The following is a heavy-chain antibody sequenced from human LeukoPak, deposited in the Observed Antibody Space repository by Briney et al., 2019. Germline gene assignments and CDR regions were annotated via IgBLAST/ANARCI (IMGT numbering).Heavy chain of an antibody. V-gene: IGHV1-46*01. CDR1: GYTFTSYY. CDR3: ARDIVGATKVDYYYYYYMDV. D-gene: IGHD1-26*01. J-gene: IGHJ6*03. Sequence: ASVKVSCKASGYTFTSYYMHWVRQAPGQGLEWMGIINPSGGSTSYAQKFQGRVTMTRDTSTGTVYMELSSLRSEDTAVYYCARDIVGATKVDYYYYYYMDVWGKGTTVTISS. CDR2: INPSGGST.